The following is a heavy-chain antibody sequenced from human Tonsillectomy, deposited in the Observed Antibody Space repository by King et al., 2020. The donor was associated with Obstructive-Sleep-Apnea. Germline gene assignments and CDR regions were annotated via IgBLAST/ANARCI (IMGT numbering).Heavy chain of an antibody. J-gene: IGHJ4*02. CDR2: ISGSGKII. V-gene: IGHV3-11*01. CDR1: GFTFSDYY. Sequence: VQLVESGGGLVKPGGSLRLSCAVSGFTFSDYYMSWIRQAPGKGLEWVSYISGSGKIIYYAESVKGRFTITRDNAKNSLYLQMSSLSAEDTAVYYCTRVMFYYDSRAFDYWGQGTLVTVSS. CDR3: TRVMFYYDSRAFDY. D-gene: IGHD3-22*01.